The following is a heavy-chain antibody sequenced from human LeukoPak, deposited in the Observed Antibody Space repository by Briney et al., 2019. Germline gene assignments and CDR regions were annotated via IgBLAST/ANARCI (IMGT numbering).Heavy chain of an antibody. CDR2: IHHGGSA. Sequence: SGTLSLTCTVSRGSISVTNWWTRVRQSPGKGLEWIAEIHHGGSANYNPSLESRVTISVDKSKSQFYLRLSSVTTADTAVYYCAREGLGESYLDYWGRGILVTVSS. D-gene: IGHD3-10*01. J-gene: IGHJ4*02. V-gene: IGHV4-4*02. CDR1: RGSISVTNW. CDR3: AREGLGESYLDY.